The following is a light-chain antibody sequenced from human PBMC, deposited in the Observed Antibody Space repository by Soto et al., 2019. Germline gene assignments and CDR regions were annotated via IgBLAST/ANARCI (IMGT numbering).Light chain of an antibody. Sequence: DIQMTQSPSTLSASLGDRVTITCRASQSISSWLAWYQQKPGKAPNLLIYDASSLESGVPSRFSGSGSGTEFTLTISSLQPDDFATYYCQQYNSYLWTFGQGTKVDI. CDR2: DAS. CDR3: QQYNSYLWT. V-gene: IGKV1-5*01. J-gene: IGKJ1*01. CDR1: QSISSW.